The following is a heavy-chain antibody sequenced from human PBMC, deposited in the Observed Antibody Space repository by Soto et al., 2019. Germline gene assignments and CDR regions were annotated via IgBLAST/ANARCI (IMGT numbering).Heavy chain of an antibody. CDR2: ISAYNGNT. CDR3: ARSRVVVPAARALGAFDL. J-gene: IGHJ3*01. D-gene: IGHD2-2*01. CDR1: GYTFTSYG. Sequence: QVPLVQSGAEVKKPGASVKVSCKASGYTFTSYGISWVRQAPGQGLEWMGWISAYNGNTNYAQKLQGRVTMTTDTSTSTAYMELRSLRSDDTAVYYCARSRVVVPAARALGAFDLWGQGTMVTVSS. V-gene: IGHV1-18*01.